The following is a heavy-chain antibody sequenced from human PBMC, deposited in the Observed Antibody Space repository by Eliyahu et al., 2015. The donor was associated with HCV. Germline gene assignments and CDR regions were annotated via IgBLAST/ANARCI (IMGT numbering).Heavy chain of an antibody. J-gene: IGHJ3*02. CDR1: GFXFXSYA. D-gene: IGHD2-2*01. V-gene: IGHV3-23*01. CDR3: GALPALRGAFDI. CDR2: ISGSGGST. Sequence: EVQLLESGGGLVQPGGSXRLSCAASGFXFXSYAMSWVRQAPGKGLEWVSAISGSGGSTYYADSVKGRFTISRDNSKNTLYLQMNSLRAEDTAVYYCGALPALRGAFDIWGQGTMVTVSS.